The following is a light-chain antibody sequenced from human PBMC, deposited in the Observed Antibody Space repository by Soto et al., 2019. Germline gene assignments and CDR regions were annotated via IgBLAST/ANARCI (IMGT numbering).Light chain of an antibody. CDR3: SSYTTGSPYVV. CDR1: SSDVGGYNH. Sequence: QSVLTQPASMSGSPGQSITISCTGTSSDVGGYNHISWYQQHPGKVPQLLIYNVSHRPSGVSNRFSGSKSGNTASLTISGLQAEDEADYHCSSYTTGSPYVVFGGGTKLTVL. V-gene: IGLV2-14*01. CDR2: NVS. J-gene: IGLJ2*01.